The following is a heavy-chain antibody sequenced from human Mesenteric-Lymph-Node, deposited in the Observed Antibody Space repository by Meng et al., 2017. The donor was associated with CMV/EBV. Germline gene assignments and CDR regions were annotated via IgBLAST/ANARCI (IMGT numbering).Heavy chain of an antibody. CDR2: ISAYNGNT. V-gene: IGHV1-18*04. J-gene: IGHJ3*02. Sequence: ASVKVSCKASGYTFTSYYMHWVRQAPGQGLEWMGWISAYNGNTNYAQKLQGRVTMTTDTSTSTAYMELRSLRSDDTAVYYCARRINDAFDIWGQGTMVTVSS. CDR1: GYTFTSYY. CDR3: ARRINDAFDI.